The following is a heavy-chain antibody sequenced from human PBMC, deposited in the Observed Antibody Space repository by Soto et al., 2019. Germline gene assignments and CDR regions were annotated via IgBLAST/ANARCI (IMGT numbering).Heavy chain of an antibody. CDR1: GCTFVDYA. D-gene: IGHD7-27*01. CDR3: TRDLGIGYYYYYMDV. J-gene: IGHJ6*03. Sequence: GGSLRLSCTASGCTFVDYAMSWFRQAPGKGLEWVGFIRSKAYGGTTEYAASVKGRFTISRDDSKSIAYLQMNSLKTEDTAVYYCTRDLGIGYYYYYMDVWGKGTTVTVSS. V-gene: IGHV3-49*03. CDR2: IRSKAYGGTT.